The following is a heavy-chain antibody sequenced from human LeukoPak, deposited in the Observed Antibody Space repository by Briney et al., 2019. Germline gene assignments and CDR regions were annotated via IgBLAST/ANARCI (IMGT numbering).Heavy chain of an antibody. V-gene: IGHV3-23*01. CDR2: INARGDGT. Sequence: GGSLRLSCSASGFTFSSYAMSWVRQAPGKGLEWVSAINARGDGTYYAGSVKDRFTVSRDSSKNTLYLQMNSLGGEDTAVYYCAKAYYYGSSGHYSPALDYWGQGTLVTVSS. CDR1: GFTFSSYA. CDR3: AKAYYYGSSGHYSPALDY. D-gene: IGHD3-22*01. J-gene: IGHJ4*02.